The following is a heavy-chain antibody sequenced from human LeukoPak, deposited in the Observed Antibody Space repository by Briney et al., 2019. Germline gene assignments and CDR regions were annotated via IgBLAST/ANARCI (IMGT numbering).Heavy chain of an antibody. CDR2: IYYSGST. CDR1: GGSISSGSYY. J-gene: IGHJ4*02. Sequence: PSETLSLTCTVSGGSISSGSYYWSWIRQPPGKGLEWIGYIYYSGSTNYNPSLKSRVTISVDTSKNQFSLKLSSVTAADTAVYYCARSTVAALDYWGQGTLVTVSS. D-gene: IGHD6-19*01. V-gene: IGHV4-61*01. CDR3: ARSTVAALDY.